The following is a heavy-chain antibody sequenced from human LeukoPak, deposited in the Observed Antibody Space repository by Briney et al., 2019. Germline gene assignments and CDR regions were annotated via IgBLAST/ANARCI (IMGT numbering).Heavy chain of an antibody. D-gene: IGHD1-26*01. V-gene: IGHV3-43*02. CDR3: AKPKASGIHLRVIFSFHL. CDR2: ISGDGDST. CDR1: DFTFDNYA. J-gene: IGHJ3*01. Sequence: GGSLRLSCAASDFTFDNYAMHWVRQAPGKGLEWVSLISGDGDSTYYADSVKGRFTISRDNSKTSLYLQMNSLTSEDTALYYCAKPKASGIHLRVIFSFHLWGQGTMVTVSS.